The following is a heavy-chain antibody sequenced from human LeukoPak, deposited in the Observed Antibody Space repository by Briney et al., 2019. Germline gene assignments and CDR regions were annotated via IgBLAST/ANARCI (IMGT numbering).Heavy chain of an antibody. CDR1: GFTFNIYY. D-gene: IGHD3-22*01. V-gene: IGHV3-11*04. Sequence: PGGSLRLSSAVSGFTFNIYYMSWIRQAPGKGLEWISYIGLHGYPLDYADSVKGRFTISRDNAQNSLYLDMSSLRAEDTAVYYCARKDFSSGSFTYWGQGTLVTVSS. J-gene: IGHJ4*02. CDR3: ARKDFSSGSFTY. CDR2: IGLHGYPL.